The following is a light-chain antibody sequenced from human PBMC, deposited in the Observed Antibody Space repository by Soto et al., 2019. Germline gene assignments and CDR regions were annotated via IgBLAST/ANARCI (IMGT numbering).Light chain of an antibody. V-gene: IGKV3-20*01. Sequence: EIVLTQSPGTLSLSPGYIATLSCRASQRVDTSFLAWYLQKPGQAPRLLIYGTSNRATGIPDRFSASGSGTDFTLTISRLEPEDFAVYFCHQYGASPRTFGQGTKVDIK. J-gene: IGKJ1*01. CDR1: QRVDTSF. CDR2: GTS. CDR3: HQYGASPRT.